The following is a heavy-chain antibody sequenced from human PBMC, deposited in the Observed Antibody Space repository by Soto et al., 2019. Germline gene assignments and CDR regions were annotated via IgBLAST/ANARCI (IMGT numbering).Heavy chain of an antibody. CDR2: INSYGTST. J-gene: IGHJ4*02. CDR3: TGDHGASFDY. V-gene: IGHV3-74*01. CDR1: GFTFSSYW. Sequence: EVPLVESGGGLVQPGGSLRLSCAASGFTFSSYWMHWVRQAPGKGLVWVSRINSYGTSTSYADSVKGRFTISRDNAKNTLYLQMNSLRAEDTAVYYCTGDHGASFDYWGQGTLVTVSS. D-gene: IGHD4-17*01.